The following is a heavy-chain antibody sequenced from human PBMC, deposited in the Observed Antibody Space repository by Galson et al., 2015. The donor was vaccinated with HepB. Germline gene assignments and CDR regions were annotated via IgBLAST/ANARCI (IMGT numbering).Heavy chain of an antibody. Sequence: SLRLSCAASGFTFTGYALSWVRQAPGKALEWVSSISVGGGGTYYADSVKGRFTISRDNSKDTLYLQMNSLRAEDTAVYYCATFGTSTTLYYMDRWGQGTKVTVSS. J-gene: IGHJ5*02. CDR1: GFTFTGYA. CDR3: ATFGTSTTLYYMDR. V-gene: IGHV3-23*01. CDR2: ISVGGGGT. D-gene: IGHD2-2*01.